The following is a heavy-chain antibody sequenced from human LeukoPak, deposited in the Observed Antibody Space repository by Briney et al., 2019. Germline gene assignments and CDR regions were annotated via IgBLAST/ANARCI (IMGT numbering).Heavy chain of an antibody. CDR2: IIPILGIA. J-gene: IGHJ4*02. CDR1: GYTFSSYA. V-gene: IGHV1-69*04. CDR3: AVWGSSGWFPFDY. D-gene: IGHD6-19*01. Sequence: SVKVSCKASGYTFSSYAISWVRQAPGQGLEWMGRIIPILGIANYAQKFQGRVTITADKSTSTAYMELSSLRSEDTAVYYCAVWGSSGWFPFDYWGQGTLVTVSS.